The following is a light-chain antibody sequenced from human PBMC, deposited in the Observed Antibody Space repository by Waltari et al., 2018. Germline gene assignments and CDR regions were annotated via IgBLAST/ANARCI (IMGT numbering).Light chain of an antibody. Sequence: DIQMTQSPSSLSASVGDTVTITCRASQVINIYLNWFQQKPGKAPKVLIYGATTLQSGVPARFSGSGSGTEFTLTISSLQPEDFAVYYCLQHNSYPLTFGGGTKVEIK. CDR2: GAT. CDR1: QVINIY. CDR3: LQHNSYPLT. J-gene: IGKJ4*01. V-gene: IGKV1-17*01.